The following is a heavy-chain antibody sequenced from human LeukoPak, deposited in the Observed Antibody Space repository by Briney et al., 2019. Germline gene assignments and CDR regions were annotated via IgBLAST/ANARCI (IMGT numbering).Heavy chain of an antibody. J-gene: IGHJ4*02. CDR2: IYTSGST. CDR3: GGGPHGY. CDR1: GGSISSDSYY. Sequence: SQTLSLTCTVSGGSISSDSYYWSWIRQPAGKGLEWIGRIYTSGSTNYNPSLKSRVTISVDTSKNQFSLKLSSVTAADTAVYYCGGGPHGYWGQGTLVTVSS. V-gene: IGHV4-61*02.